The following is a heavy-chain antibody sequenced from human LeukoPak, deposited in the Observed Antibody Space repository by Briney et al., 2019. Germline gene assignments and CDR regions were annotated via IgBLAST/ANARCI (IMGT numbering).Heavy chain of an antibody. J-gene: IGHJ4*02. D-gene: IGHD3-22*01. CDR1: GYTFTSYY. V-gene: IGHV1-46*01. Sequence: ASVKVSCKASGYTFTSYYMHWVRQAPGQGLEWMGIINTSGGSTSYAQKFQGRVTMTRDTSTSTVYMELSSLRSEDTAVYYCARDLGMAARIVVVPGIFDYWGQGTLVTDSS. CDR3: ARDLGMAARIVVVPGIFDY. CDR2: INTSGGST.